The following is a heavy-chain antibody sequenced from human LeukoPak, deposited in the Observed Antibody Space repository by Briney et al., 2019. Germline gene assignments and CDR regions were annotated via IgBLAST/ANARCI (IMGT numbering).Heavy chain of an antibody. D-gene: IGHD1-26*01. CDR2: ISFDGNNH. Sequence: GGSLRLSCEASGFTFSAYTMHWIRQTPGKGQAPGKQLEWLAVISFDGNNHYYTHSVKGRFTISRDNSKNTLYLQMNSLRADDTAVYYCAKGGPTGSNYFDFWGQGTLVTVSS. CDR3: AKGGPTGSNYFDF. J-gene: IGHJ4*02. CDR1: GFTFSAYT. V-gene: IGHV3-30-3*01.